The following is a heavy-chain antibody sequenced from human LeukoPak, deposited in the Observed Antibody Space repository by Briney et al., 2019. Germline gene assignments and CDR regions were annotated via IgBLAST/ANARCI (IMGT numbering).Heavy chain of an antibody. D-gene: IGHD3-3*01. J-gene: IGHJ4*02. V-gene: IGHV4-39*01. CDR3: ARGYHDFWSGYYYNSYFDY. CDR1: GDSISSSTYY. Sequence: LETLSLTCSVSGDSISSSTYYWAWIRQPPGKGLEWIGTVHNSGTTYHNPSLMSRVTTSVDTSKNQFSLRLSSVTAADTAVYYCARGYHDFWSGYYYNSYFDYWGQGALVTVSS. CDR2: VHNSGTT.